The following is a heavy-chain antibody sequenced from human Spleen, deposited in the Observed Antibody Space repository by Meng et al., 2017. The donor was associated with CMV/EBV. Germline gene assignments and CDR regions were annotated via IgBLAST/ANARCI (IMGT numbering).Heavy chain of an antibody. CDR2: IWYDGSDK. V-gene: IGHV3-33*06. CDR3: AKASENYYHYYGMDV. D-gene: IGHD3-3*01. J-gene: IGHJ6*02. CDR1: GFSFRNYA. Sequence: GESLKISCAASGFSFRNYAMHWVRQAPGKGLEWVAVIWYDGSDKFCVDSVKGRFTISRDNSKNTLSLQMNSLRAEDTAVYYCAKASENYYHYYGMDVWGQGTTVTVSS.